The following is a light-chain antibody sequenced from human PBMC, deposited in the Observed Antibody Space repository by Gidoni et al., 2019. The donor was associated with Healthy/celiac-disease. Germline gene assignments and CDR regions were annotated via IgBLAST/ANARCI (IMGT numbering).Light chain of an antibody. Sequence: DIQMTQSPSSLSASVGDRVTITCRASQSISSDLNWYQQKPGKAPKLLIYAASSLQSGVPSRFSGSGSETDFTLTISSLQPEDFATYYCQQSYSTPRRLTFGGGTKVEIK. CDR2: AAS. V-gene: IGKV1-39*01. CDR3: QQSYSTPRRLT. J-gene: IGKJ4*01. CDR1: QSISSD.